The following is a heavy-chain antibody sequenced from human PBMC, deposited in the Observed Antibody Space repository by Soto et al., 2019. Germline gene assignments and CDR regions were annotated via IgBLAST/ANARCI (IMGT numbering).Heavy chain of an antibody. J-gene: IGHJ3*02. CDR3: AKDRYRDSSGYGAFDI. D-gene: IGHD3-22*01. V-gene: IGHV1-18*01. CDR2: IIAYNGNT. Sequence: ASVKVSCKASGDTFSTYTITWVRQAPGQGLEWMGWIIAYNGNTNYAQKLQGRVTMTTDTSTSTAYMELNSLRAEDTALYYCAKDRYRDSSGYGAFDIWGQGTMVTVSS. CDR1: GDTFSTYT.